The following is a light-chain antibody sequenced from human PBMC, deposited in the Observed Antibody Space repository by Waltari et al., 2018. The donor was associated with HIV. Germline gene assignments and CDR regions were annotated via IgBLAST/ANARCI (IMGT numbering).Light chain of an antibody. Sequence: QPVLTQPPSASAPLGASVPLTSTLSCGYSNYKVDWYSQRPGKGPRFVMRVGTGGIVGSKGDGIPDRFSVLGSGLNRYLTIKNIQEEDESDYHCGADHGSGSNFVRVFGGGTKLTVL. CDR2: VGTGGIVG. CDR3: GADHGSGSNFVRV. J-gene: IGLJ3*02. CDR1: CGYSNYK. V-gene: IGLV9-49*01.